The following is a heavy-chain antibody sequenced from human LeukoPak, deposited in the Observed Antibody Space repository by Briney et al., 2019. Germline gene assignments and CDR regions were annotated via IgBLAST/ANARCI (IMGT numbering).Heavy chain of an antibody. D-gene: IGHD3-9*01. J-gene: IGHJ4*02. CDR3: AKDERYSHFDY. CDR1: GFTFSSYA. Sequence: QPGGSLRLSCAASGFTFSSYAMSWVRQAPGKGLEWVSAIRCSGGSTYYADSVKGRFTIYSENSKTTLYLQMNSLRAEETAVYYCAKDERYSHFDYWGQGTLVTASS. V-gene: IGHV3-23*01. CDR2: IRCSGGST.